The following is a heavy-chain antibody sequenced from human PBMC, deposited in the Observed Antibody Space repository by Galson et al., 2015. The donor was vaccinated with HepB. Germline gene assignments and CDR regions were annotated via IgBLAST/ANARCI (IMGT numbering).Heavy chain of an antibody. CDR3: AKVQGGYCSSTSCYKPIYDY. Sequence: SLRLSCAASGFTFSSYAMSWVRQAPGKGLEWVSAISGSGGSTYYADSVKGRFTISRDNSKNTLYLQMNSLRAEDTAVYYCAKVQGGYCSSTSCYKPIYDYWGQGTLVTVSS. CDR1: GFTFSSYA. V-gene: IGHV3-23*01. CDR2: ISGSGGST. D-gene: IGHD2-2*02. J-gene: IGHJ4*02.